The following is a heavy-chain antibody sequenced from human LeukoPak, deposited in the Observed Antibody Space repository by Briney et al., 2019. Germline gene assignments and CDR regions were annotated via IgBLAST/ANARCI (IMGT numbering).Heavy chain of an antibody. CDR2: IIPIFGTA. V-gene: IGHV1-69*01. Sequence: GSSVTVSDKASGGTFTSYAISWVRQAPGQGLEWMGGIIPIFGTANYAQKFQGRGTTTADESTSTAYMERSSLRSEDTAVYYCARTAADYDFWSGYPNWLDRWGQGTLVTVSS. D-gene: IGHD3-3*01. CDR1: GGTFTSYA. J-gene: IGHJ5*02. CDR3: ARTAADYDFWSGYPNWLDR.